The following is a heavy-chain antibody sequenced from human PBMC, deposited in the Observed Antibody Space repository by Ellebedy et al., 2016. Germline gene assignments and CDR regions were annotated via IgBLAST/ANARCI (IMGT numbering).Heavy chain of an antibody. CDR1: GGSISSSSSY. CDR2: IYYSGST. V-gene: IGHV4-39*01. CDR3: ARHSYHKAYFDY. Sequence: SETLSLTCTVSGGSISSSSSYWGWIRQPPGKGLEWIGSIYYSGSTYYNPSLKSRVTISVDTSKNQFSLKLSSVTAADTAVYYCARHSYHKAYFDYWGQGTLVTVSS. D-gene: IGHD3-10*01. J-gene: IGHJ4*02.